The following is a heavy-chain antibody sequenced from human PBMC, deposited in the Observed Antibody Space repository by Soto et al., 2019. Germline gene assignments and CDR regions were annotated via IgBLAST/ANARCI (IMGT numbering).Heavy chain of an antibody. CDR2: IYYSGST. J-gene: IGHJ6*02. V-gene: IGHV4-59*01. CDR1: GGSISTYY. Sequence: LSLTCTVSGGSISTYYWSWIRQPPGKGLEWIGYIYYSGSTNYNPSLKSRVIISVDTSKNQFSLKLSSVTAADTAVYYCARARGVLRYFDWARGDYGMDVWGQGTTVTVSS. CDR3: ARARGVLRYFDWARGDYGMDV. D-gene: IGHD3-9*01.